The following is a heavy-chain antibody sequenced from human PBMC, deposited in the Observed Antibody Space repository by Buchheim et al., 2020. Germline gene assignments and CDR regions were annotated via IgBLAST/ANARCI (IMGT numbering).Heavy chain of an antibody. Sequence: QVQLQQWGAGLLKPSETLSLTCAVSGGSFSCYXWSWIRQPPGKGLEWIGEINHSGSTNYNPSLKSRVTIXVDTSTNQFSLKLSSVTAADTAVYYCARPNYYGSGSYLYWGQGTL. D-gene: IGHD3-10*01. J-gene: IGHJ4*02. CDR3: ARPNYYGSGSYLY. V-gene: IGHV4-34*01. CDR2: INHSGST. CDR1: GGSFSCYX.